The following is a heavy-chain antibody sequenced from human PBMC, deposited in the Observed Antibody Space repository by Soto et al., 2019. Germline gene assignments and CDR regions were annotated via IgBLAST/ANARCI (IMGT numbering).Heavy chain of an antibody. D-gene: IGHD1-1*01. CDR2: IYYSGST. J-gene: IGHJ6*02. Sequence: SETLSLTCDVSVEPMTGGYYWGWIRQSPGKGLEWIGYIYYSGSTNYNPSLKSRVTISVDTSKNQFSLKLSSVTAADTAVYYCARHGATTGPGGYYYYGMDVWGQGTTVTLSS. CDR3: ARHGATTGPGGYYYYGMDV. CDR1: VEPMTGGYY. V-gene: IGHV4-59*08.